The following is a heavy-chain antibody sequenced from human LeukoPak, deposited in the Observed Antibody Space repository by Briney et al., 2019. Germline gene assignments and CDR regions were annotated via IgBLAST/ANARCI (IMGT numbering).Heavy chain of an antibody. J-gene: IGHJ4*02. V-gene: IGHV3-30-3*01. Sequence: SGGSLRLSCAASGFTFSSYAMHWVRQAPGEGLEWVAVISYDGSNKYYADSVKGRFTISRDNSKNTLYLQMNSLRAEDTAVYYCAREDILYSRIAVAGKIFDYWGQGTLVTVSS. CDR3: AREDILYSRIAVAGKIFDY. CDR1: GFTFSSYA. D-gene: IGHD6-19*01. CDR2: ISYDGSNK.